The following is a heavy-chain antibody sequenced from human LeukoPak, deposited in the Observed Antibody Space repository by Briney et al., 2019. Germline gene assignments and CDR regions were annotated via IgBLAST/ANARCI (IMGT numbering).Heavy chain of an antibody. Sequence: PSETLSLTCTVSGGSISSGDYYWSWIRQPPGKGLEWIGYIYYSGSTYYNPSLKSRVTISVDTSENQFSLKLSSVTAADTAVYYCATNGDIVVVPAATPALGYWGQGTLVTVSS. D-gene: IGHD2-2*01. V-gene: IGHV4-30-4*01. CDR3: ATNGDIVVVPAATPALGY. CDR1: GGSISSGDYY. CDR2: IYYSGST. J-gene: IGHJ4*02.